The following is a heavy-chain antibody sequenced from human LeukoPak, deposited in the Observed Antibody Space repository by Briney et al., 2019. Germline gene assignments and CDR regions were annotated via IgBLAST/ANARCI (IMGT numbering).Heavy chain of an antibody. CDR2: IYPGDAET. CDR3: ARRDAAAGTLNWFDP. Sequence: KPGESLRISCKGSGYNFANYWIGWVRQMPGKGLECMPIIYPGDAETRYSPSFQGQVTISADKSISTAYLQWSSTKASDTAMYYCARRDAAAGTLNWFDPWGQGTLVTVSS. V-gene: IGHV5-51*01. CDR1: GYNFANYW. D-gene: IGHD6-13*01. J-gene: IGHJ5*02.